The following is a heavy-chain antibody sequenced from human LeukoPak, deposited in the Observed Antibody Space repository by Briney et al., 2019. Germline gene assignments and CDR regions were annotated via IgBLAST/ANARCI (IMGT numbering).Heavy chain of an antibody. Sequence: SQTLSLTCAIYGDSVSSNSAVWNWVRQSPARVLEWQGRTYYRSKWYYDYAVSMKSRITINPDTSKNQFSLQLNSVTPEDTAVYYCARDRNLITIFEQWGQGTLVTVSS. CDR2: TYYRSKWYY. D-gene: IGHD3-10*01. V-gene: IGHV6-1*01. J-gene: IGHJ1*01. CDR3: ARDRNLITIFEQ. CDR1: GDSVSSNSAV.